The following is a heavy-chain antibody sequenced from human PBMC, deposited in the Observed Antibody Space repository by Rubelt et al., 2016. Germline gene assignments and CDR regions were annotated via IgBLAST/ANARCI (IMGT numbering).Heavy chain of an antibody. J-gene: IGHJ5*02. V-gene: IGHV4-59*04. D-gene: IGHD6-19*01. CDR2: IYYSGST. CDR3: ARTVAGFFRRFDP. Sequence: QVQLQESGPGLVKPSETLSLTCTVSGGSISSYYWNWIRQPPGKGLEWIGSIYYSGSTYYNPSLKSRVTMSVDPSKTQLSLKMSSVTAAETAVYYCARTVAGFFRRFDPGGQGTLVTVSS. CDR1: GGSISSYY.